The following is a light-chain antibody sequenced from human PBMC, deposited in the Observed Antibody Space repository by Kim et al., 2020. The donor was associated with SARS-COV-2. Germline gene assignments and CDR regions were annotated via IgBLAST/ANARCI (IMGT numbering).Light chain of an antibody. J-gene: IGKJ4*01. Sequence: LSPGERATLSCRASQSVSIYLAWYQQKPGQAPRLLIYDASSRATGTPARFTGSGSGTDFTLTISNLEPEDFAVYYCQQRINWRRLTFGGGTKVEI. V-gene: IGKV3-11*01. CDR3: QQRINWRRLT. CDR1: QSVSIY. CDR2: DAS.